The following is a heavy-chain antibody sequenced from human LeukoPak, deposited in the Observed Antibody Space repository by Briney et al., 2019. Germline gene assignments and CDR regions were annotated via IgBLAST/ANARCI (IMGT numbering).Heavy chain of an antibody. Sequence: SGTLSLTCVVSGASISRHYWSWIRQPPGKGLEWIGYISASGRTNYNPALKSRVTISGDTSNNQFSLRLTSVTAADTAVYYCARHRENSYESSHMGFDPWGPGTLVTVSS. CDR1: GASISRHY. J-gene: IGHJ5*02. V-gene: IGHV4-4*09. D-gene: IGHD3-22*01. CDR2: ISASGRT. CDR3: ARHRENSYESSHMGFDP.